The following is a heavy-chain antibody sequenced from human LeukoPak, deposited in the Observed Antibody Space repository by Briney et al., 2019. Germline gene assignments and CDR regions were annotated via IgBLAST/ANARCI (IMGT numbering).Heavy chain of an antibody. CDR3: ARLRGGDRGSIDY. CDR1: GYSFTTYW. CDR2: IYPGDSDT. J-gene: IGHJ4*02. D-gene: IGHD2-21*01. V-gene: IGHV5-51*01. Sequence: GESLKISCEVSGYSFTTYWIGWVRQMPGKGLEWVGIIYPGDSDTRYSPSFQGQVTISADKSISTAYLQWSSLKASDTAMYYCARLRGGDRGSIDYWGQGTLVTVSS.